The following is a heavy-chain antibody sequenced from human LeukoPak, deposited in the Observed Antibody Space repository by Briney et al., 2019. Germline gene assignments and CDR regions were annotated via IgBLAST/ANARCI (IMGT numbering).Heavy chain of an antibody. J-gene: IGHJ5*02. CDR3: ASSLPPARGGNWFDP. CDR1: GASISSGSYF. V-gene: IGHV4-31*03. CDR2: IYNSGSA. Sequence: SETLSLTCTVSGASISSGSYFWSWIRQHPGKGLEWIGYIYNSGSAYYNPSLKSRVIISVDTSKNQFSLKLSSVTAADTAVYYCASSLPPARGGNWFDPWGQGTLVTVSS. D-gene: IGHD3-10*01.